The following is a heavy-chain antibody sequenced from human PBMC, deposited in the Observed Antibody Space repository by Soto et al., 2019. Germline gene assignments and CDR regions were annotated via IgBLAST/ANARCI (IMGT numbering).Heavy chain of an antibody. CDR3: ASGYSYGHHFDY. CDR1: GGSVSSGSYY. V-gene: IGHV4-61*01. Sequence: PSETLSLTCTVSGGSVSSGSYYRSWIRQPPGKGLEWIGYIYYSGSTNYNPSLKSRVTISVDTSKNQFSLKLSSVTAADTAVYYCASGYSYGHHFDYWGQGTLVTVSS. D-gene: IGHD5-18*01. CDR2: IYYSGST. J-gene: IGHJ4*02.